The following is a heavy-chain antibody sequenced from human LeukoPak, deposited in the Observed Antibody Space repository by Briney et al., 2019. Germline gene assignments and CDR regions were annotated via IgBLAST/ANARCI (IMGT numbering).Heavy chain of an antibody. CDR2: ISSSGSTI. Sequence: GGSLRLSCIASGFTFSSSAMNWVRQAPGKGLEWVSYISSSGSTIYYADSVKGRFTISRDNAKTSLYLQMNSLRAEDTAVYYCARATITSTNNYFDPWGQGTLVTVSS. J-gene: IGHJ5*02. D-gene: IGHD1-20*01. CDR1: GFTFSSSA. V-gene: IGHV3-48*03. CDR3: ARATITSTNNYFDP.